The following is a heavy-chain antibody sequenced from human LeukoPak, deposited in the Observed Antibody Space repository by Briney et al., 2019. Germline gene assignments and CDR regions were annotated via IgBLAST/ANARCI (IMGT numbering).Heavy chain of an antibody. CDR3: AKRGDGVDY. D-gene: IGHD4-17*01. CDR1: GFTFSSYS. CDR2: ISSSSSTI. J-gene: IGHJ4*02. Sequence: GGSLRLSCAASGFTFSSYSMNWVRQAPGKGLEWVSYISSSSSTIYYADSVKGRFTISRDNAKNSLYLQMNSLRAEDTAVYYCAKRGDGVDYWGQGTLVTVSS. V-gene: IGHV3-48*04.